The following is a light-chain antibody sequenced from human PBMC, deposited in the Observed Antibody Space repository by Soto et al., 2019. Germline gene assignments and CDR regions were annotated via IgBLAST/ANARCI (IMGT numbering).Light chain of an antibody. CDR1: QSISSW. J-gene: IGKJ1*01. V-gene: IGKV1-5*03. CDR3: QQYNSYPWT. Sequence: DIQMTQSPSTLSASVGDRVTNTCRASQSISSWLAWYQQKPGKAPKLLIYKASSLESGVPSRFSGSGSGTEFTPTISNLQPDDFATYYCQQYNSYPWTFGQGTKVEIE. CDR2: KAS.